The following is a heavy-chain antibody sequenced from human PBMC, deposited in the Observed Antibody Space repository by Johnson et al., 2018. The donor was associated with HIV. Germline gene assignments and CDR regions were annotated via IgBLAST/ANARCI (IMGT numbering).Heavy chain of an antibody. CDR2: IKSKTDGGTT. CDR1: GFTFSNAW. Sequence: MQLVESGGGLVKPGGSLRLSCAASGFTFSNAWMSWVRQAPGKGLEWIGHIKSKTDGGTTDYVAPVKGRFTISRDDSKNTLYLQMNSLKTEDTAVYYCTTGSLVANDAFDIWGQVTMVTVSS. CDR3: TTGSLVANDAFDI. V-gene: IGHV3-15*01. J-gene: IGHJ3*02. D-gene: IGHD5-12*01.